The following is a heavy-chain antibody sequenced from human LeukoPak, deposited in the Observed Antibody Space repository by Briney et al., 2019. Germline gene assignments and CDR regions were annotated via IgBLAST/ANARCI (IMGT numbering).Heavy chain of an antibody. J-gene: IGHJ6*02. CDR3: ARDRRYYYDSSGGDYYYYGMDV. D-gene: IGHD3-22*01. CDR1: GFTFSSYW. CDR2: IKQDGSEK. V-gene: IGHV3-7*01. Sequence: GGSLRLSCAASGFTFSSYWMSWVRQAPGKGLEWVANIKQDGSEKYYVDSVKGRFTISRDNAKNSLYLQMNSLRAEDTAVYYCARDRRYYYDSSGGDYYYYGMDVWGQGTTVTVSS.